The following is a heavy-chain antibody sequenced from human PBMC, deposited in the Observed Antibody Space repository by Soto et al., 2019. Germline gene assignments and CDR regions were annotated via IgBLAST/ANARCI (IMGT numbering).Heavy chain of an antibody. CDR1: GGSISSSSYY. CDR2: IYYSGST. Sequence: SETLSLTCTVSGGSISSSSYYWGWIRQPPGKGLEWIGSIYYSGSTYYNPSLKSRVTISVDTSKNQFSLKLSSVTAADTAVYYCANPGDGYDWGLNYWGQGTLVTVSS. V-gene: IGHV4-39*01. D-gene: IGHD5-12*01. CDR3: ANPGDGYDWGLNY. J-gene: IGHJ4*02.